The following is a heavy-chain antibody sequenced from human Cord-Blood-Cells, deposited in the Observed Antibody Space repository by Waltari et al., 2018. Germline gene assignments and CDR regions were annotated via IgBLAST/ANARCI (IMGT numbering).Heavy chain of an antibody. CDR2: ISYDGSNK. J-gene: IGHJ4*02. CDR1: AFPLRSYA. Sequence: QVQLVESGGGVVQPGGSLHLSSAAYAFPLRSYAMHWVRPTQGKGLEWVAVISYDGSNKYYADSVKGRFTISRDNSKNTLYLQMNSLRAEDTAVYYCARDLELRFLEWLLYYWGQGTLVTVSS. V-gene: IGHV3-30-3*01. CDR3: ARDLELRFLEWLLYY. D-gene: IGHD3-3*01.